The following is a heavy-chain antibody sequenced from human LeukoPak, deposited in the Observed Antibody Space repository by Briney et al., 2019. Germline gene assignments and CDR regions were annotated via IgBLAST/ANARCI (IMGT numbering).Heavy chain of an antibody. CDR2: IYYSGST. V-gene: IGHV4-39*01. Sequence: SSETLSLTCTVSGGSISSSSYYWGWIRQPPGKGLEWIGSIYYSGSTYYNPSLKSRVTISVDTSKNQFSLKLSSVTAADTAVYYCARNHGNHDYWGQGTLVTVSS. CDR3: ARNHGNHDY. D-gene: IGHD1-1*01. J-gene: IGHJ4*02. CDR1: GGSISSSSYY.